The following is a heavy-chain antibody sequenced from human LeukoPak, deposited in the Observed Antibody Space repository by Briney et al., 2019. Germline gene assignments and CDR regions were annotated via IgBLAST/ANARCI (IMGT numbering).Heavy chain of an antibody. CDR1: GFTFSSYA. Sequence: PGRSLRLSCAASGFTFSSYAMSWVRQAPGKGLEWVSAISGSGGSTYYADSVKGRFTISRDNSKNTLYLQMNSLRTDDTAVYYCTRDPLSSSQRGYFDYWGQGTLVTVSS. CDR2: ISGSGGST. V-gene: IGHV3-23*01. D-gene: IGHD6-13*01. J-gene: IGHJ4*02. CDR3: TRDPLSSSQRGYFDY.